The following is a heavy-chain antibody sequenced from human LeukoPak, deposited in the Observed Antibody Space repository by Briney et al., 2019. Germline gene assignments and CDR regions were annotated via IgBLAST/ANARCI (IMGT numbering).Heavy chain of an antibody. D-gene: IGHD1-26*01. CDR1: GDTFTSYG. J-gene: IGHJ3*02. V-gene: IGHV1-18*01. CDR2: ISAYNGNT. CDR3: ARGGGTPYSGSYRAFDI. Sequence: ASVKVSCKASGDTFTSYGISRVRQAPGQGLEWMGWISAYNGNTNYAQKLQGRVTMTTDTSTSTAYMELRSLRSDGTAVYYCARGGGTPYSGSYRAFDIWGQGTMVTVSS.